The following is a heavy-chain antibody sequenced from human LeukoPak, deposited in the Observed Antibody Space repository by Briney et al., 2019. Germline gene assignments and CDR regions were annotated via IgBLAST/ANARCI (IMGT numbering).Heavy chain of an antibody. CDR1: GFTFSSYA. CDR3: TTAEDIVDDTVLDY. Sequence: GGSLRLSCAASGFTFSSYAMHWVRQAPGKGLEWVAVISYDGSNKYYADSVKGRFTISRDNSKNTLYLQMNSLKTEATAVYYCTTAEDIVDDTVLDYWGQGTLVTVSS. D-gene: IGHD2-15*01. CDR2: ISYDGSNK. V-gene: IGHV3-30*04. J-gene: IGHJ4*02.